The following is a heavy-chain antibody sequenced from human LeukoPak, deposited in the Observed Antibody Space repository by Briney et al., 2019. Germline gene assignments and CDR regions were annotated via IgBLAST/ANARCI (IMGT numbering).Heavy chain of an antibody. J-gene: IGHJ4*02. V-gene: IGHV3-23*01. CDR1: GFIFSNYG. CDR2: ISASGSAT. Sequence: GGSLRLSCAASGFIFSNYGMNWVRQAPGKGLEWVAAISASGSATSYADSVRGRFTISRDNSRNTLYLHMNSLRADDTAIYYCAKDRTTMTNYFDYWGQGTLVTVSS. CDR3: AKDRTTMTNYFDY. D-gene: IGHD3-22*01.